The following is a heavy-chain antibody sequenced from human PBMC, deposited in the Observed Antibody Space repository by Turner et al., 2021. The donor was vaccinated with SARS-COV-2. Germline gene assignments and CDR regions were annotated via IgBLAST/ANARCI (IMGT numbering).Heavy chain of an antibody. Sequence: QVLLQASGPGLVKPSETLSLTCTVSGGSISSYYWAWIRQPPGKGLEWIGYIYYRGSTNYNPSLKSRVTISVDTSKNQFSLKLTSVTAADTAVYFCARELTNNWFDPWGQGTLVTVSS. D-gene: IGHD3-10*01. CDR1: GGSISSYY. CDR3: ARELTNNWFDP. J-gene: IGHJ5*02. V-gene: IGHV4-59*01. CDR2: IYYRGST.